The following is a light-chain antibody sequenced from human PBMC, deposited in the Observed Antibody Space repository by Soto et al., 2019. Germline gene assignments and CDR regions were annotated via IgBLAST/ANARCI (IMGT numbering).Light chain of an antibody. J-gene: IGLJ1*01. Sequence: QSDLTQRPSVSGSPGQSVAISCTGTSSDVGSYNGVSWYQQPPGTAPKLMIYDGSNRPSGVPDRFSGSKSGTSASLTISGLQADDVADSSCTSYTTRAPYVFRPGSNVPVL. V-gene: IGLV2-18*02. CDR3: TSYTTRAPYV. CDR1: SSDVGSYNG. CDR2: DGS.